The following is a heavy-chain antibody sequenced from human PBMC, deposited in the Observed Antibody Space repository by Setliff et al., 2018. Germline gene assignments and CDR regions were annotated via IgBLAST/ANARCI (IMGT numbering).Heavy chain of an antibody. CDR1: GFTFSSYW. V-gene: IGHV3-74*01. Sequence: GESLKISCAASGFTFSSYWMHWVRQAPGKGLVWVSRINSDGSSTSYADSVKGRFTISRDNAKNTLYLQMNSLRAEDTAVYHCARDAAAATGSFDIWGQGTMVTVSS. D-gene: IGHD2-15*01. CDR3: ARDAAAATGSFDI. J-gene: IGHJ3*02. CDR2: INSDGSST.